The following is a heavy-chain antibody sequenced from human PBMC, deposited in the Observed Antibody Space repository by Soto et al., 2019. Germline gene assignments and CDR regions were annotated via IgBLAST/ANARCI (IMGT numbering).Heavy chain of an antibody. Sequence: LKISCKGSGYSFTSYWIGWVRQMPGKGLEWMGIIYPGDSDTRYSPSFQGQVTISADKSISTAYLQWSSLKASDTAMYYCARLAGAIYYYYGMDVWGQGTTVTVSS. D-gene: IGHD1-26*01. CDR2: IYPGDSDT. V-gene: IGHV5-51*01. CDR1: GYSFTSYW. J-gene: IGHJ6*02. CDR3: ARLAGAIYYYYGMDV.